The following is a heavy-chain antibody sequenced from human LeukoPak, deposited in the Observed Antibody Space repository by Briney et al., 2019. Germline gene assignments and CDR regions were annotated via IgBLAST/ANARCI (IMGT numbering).Heavy chain of an antibody. J-gene: IGHJ4*02. CDR1: GVSFSGNY. CDR2: IYQSKYT. D-gene: IGHD3-10*01. CDR3: AGSRCSPGDGSCYNY. V-gene: IGHV4-34*01. Sequence: SETLSLTCGVRGVSFSGNYWSWIRQSPGKGLEWIGEIYQSKYTTYNPSLKSRVTIWADTSVNQLSLRVTSVTAADTANYCAGSRCSPGDGSCYNYWGRGTLVTVSS.